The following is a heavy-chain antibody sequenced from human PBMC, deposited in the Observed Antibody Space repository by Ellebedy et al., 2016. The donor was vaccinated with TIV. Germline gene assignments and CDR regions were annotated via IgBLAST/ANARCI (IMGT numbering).Heavy chain of an antibody. Sequence: SETLSLXXTVSGGSISGSSSYWAWIRPPPGKGLEWLGSIHFSGTTFYRPSLKSRFTISVDTSKNQFSLNVNSVTAADTALYYCVRTEGRRFDYWGQGTLVAVSS. CDR3: VRTEGRRFDY. J-gene: IGHJ4*02. V-gene: IGHV4-39*01. CDR2: IHFSGTT. CDR1: GGSISGSSSY.